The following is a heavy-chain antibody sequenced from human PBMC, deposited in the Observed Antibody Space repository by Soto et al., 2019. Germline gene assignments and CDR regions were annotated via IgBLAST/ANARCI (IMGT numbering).Heavy chain of an antibody. CDR3: ARDPLAGTYFDS. CDR2: INAYNGNT. Sequence: QVQLVQSGAEVKKPGASVKVSCQASGYTFTSYGISWVRQAPGQSLEWMGWINAYNGNTNYAQKLQGRVTTTTDTSTLTAYMELRSLRSDDTAVFYCARDPLAGTYFDSWGQGTLVTVSS. J-gene: IGHJ4*02. D-gene: IGHD6-19*01. V-gene: IGHV1-18*01. CDR1: GYTFTSYG.